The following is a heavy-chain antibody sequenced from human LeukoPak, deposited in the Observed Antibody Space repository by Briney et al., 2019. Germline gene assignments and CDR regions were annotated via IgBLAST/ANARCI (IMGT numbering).Heavy chain of an antibody. CDR2: IGPTGSDR. V-gene: IGHV3-21*06. D-gene: IGHD1-14*01. CDR1: RLTFSTSG. Sequence: GGSLRLSCTASRLTFSTSGFNWVRQSPGKGLEWVASIGPTGSDRYHADSIKGRFTTSRDNANNFLYLQMNSLRAEDTAVYYCATETNGRHYDYWGQGTLLTVSS. J-gene: IGHJ4*02. CDR3: ATETNGRHYDY.